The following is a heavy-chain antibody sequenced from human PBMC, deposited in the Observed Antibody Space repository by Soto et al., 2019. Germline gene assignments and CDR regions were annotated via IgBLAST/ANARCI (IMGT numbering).Heavy chain of an antibody. D-gene: IGHD4-17*01. CDR2: ISGNGRII. J-gene: IGHJ4*02. V-gene: IGHV3-11*01. CDR3: ARDFDADSRTDFDH. Sequence: QVLLVESGGGLVKPGGSLGLSSATSGFIFSDYYMHWIRQAPGKGLEWISYISGNGRIIQYADSAKGRFTISRDNAQNSLYLQMNSLRAEDTALYFCARDFDADSRTDFDHWGQGTLVTVSS. CDR1: GFIFSDYY.